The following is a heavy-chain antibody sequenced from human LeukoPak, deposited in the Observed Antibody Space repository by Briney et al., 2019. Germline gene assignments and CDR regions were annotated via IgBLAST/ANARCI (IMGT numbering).Heavy chain of an antibody. Sequence: PSETLSLTCTVSGGSISSSSYYWGWIRQPPGKGLEWIGEISHSGSTNYNPSLKSRVTISVDTSKNQFSLKLSSVTAADTAVYYCARGRTGRYGYNDYWGQGTLVTVSS. J-gene: IGHJ4*02. CDR3: ARGRTGRYGYNDY. CDR1: GGSISSSSYY. D-gene: IGHD4-17*01. V-gene: IGHV4-39*07. CDR2: ISHSGST.